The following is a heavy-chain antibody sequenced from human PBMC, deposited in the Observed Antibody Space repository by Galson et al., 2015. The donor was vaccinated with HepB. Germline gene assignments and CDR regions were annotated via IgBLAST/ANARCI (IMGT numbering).Heavy chain of an antibody. CDR2: ISWDGGST. D-gene: IGHD7-27*01. Sequence: SLRLPCAASGFTFDDYTMHWVRQAPGKGLEWVSLISWDGGSTYYADSVKGRFTISRDNSKNSLYLQMNSLRTEDTALYYCAKDGRLKLGFDYWGQGTLVTVSS. CDR1: GFTFDDYT. V-gene: IGHV3-43*01. J-gene: IGHJ4*02. CDR3: AKDGRLKLGFDY.